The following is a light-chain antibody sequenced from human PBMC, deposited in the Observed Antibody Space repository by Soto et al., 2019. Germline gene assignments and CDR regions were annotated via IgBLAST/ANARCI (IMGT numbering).Light chain of an antibody. CDR2: WAS. CDR3: QQHYTPPPT. CDR1: QSVLFSINQKNY. Sequence: DIVLTQSPDSVAVSLGERATINCKSSQSVLFSINQKNYLAWYHQKPGQPPKLLIYWASIRESGVPTRFSGSGSGTNFTLTISSLQAEDAAVYYCQQHYTPPPTFGLGTKVEVK. J-gene: IGKJ1*01. V-gene: IGKV4-1*01.